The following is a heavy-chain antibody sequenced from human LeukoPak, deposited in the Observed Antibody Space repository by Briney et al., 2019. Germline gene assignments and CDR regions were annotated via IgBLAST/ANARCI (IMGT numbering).Heavy chain of an antibody. J-gene: IGHJ4*02. CDR3: ARSYNSGSYYPYYFDY. CDR1: GGSISSHF. Sequence: PSETLSLTCTVSGGSISSHFWSWVRQPPGKGLEGIGSIYYTGSTNYHPSIKSRITMSVDTSKNQFSLKLSSVTAADTAVYYCARSYNSGSYYPYYFDYWGQGTLVTVSS. D-gene: IGHD3-10*01. V-gene: IGHV4-59*11. CDR2: IYYTGST.